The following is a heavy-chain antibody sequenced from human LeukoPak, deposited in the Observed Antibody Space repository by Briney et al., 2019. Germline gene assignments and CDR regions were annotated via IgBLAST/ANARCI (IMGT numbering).Heavy chain of an antibody. J-gene: IGHJ5*02. CDR1: GGSISSSSYY. CDR2: IYYSGST. D-gene: IGHD4-11*01. Sequence: SETLSLTCTVSGGSISSSSYYWGWIRQPPGKGLEWIGSIYYSGSTYYNPSLKSRVTISVDTSKNQFSLKLSSVTAADTAVYYCARVPDYSNWFDPWGQGTLVTVSS. CDR3: ARVPDYSNWFDP. V-gene: IGHV4-39*07.